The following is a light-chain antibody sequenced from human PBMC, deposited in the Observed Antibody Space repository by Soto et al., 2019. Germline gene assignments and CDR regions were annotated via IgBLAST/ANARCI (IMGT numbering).Light chain of an antibody. CDR2: RNN. J-gene: IGLJ1*01. CDR3: AAWDDSLSGPVYV. V-gene: IGLV1-47*01. Sequence: QSVLTQPPSASGTPGQRVTISCSGSSSNIGSNYVYWHQQLPGTAPKLLIYRNNQRPSGVPDRFSGSKSGTSASLAISGLRSEDEADYYCAAWDDSLSGPVYVFGTGTKLTVL. CDR1: SSNIGSNY.